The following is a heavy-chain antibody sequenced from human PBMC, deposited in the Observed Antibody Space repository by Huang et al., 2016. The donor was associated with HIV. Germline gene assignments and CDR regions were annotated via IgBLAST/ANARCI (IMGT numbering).Heavy chain of an antibody. CDR1: GYSFSSYW. V-gene: IGHV5-51*01. CDR2: IFTDDSDT. D-gene: IGHD6-6*01. CDR3: ARRFSSSSGYFDY. J-gene: IGHJ4*02. Sequence: VQLVQSGAEVKKPGESLKISCKGSGYSFSSYWIAWGRQMPGKGLDWLGIIFTDDSDTTYSPSFEGQVTISADKSIGTAYLQWSSLKASDTAMYYCARRFSSSSGYFDYWGQGSLVTVSS.